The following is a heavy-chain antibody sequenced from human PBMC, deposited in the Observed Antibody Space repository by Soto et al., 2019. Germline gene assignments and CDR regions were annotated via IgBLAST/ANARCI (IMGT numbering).Heavy chain of an antibody. CDR1: GYTFTSYG. V-gene: IGHV1-18*01. CDR3: ARDRYYYDSSGSMGLDAFDI. J-gene: IGHJ3*02. Sequence: ASVKVSCKASGYTFTSYGISWVRQAPGQGLEWMGWISAYNGNTNYAQKLQGRVTMTTDTSTSTAYMELRSLRSDDTAVYYCARDRYYYDSSGSMGLDAFDIWGQGTMVPVSS. D-gene: IGHD3-22*01. CDR2: ISAYNGNT.